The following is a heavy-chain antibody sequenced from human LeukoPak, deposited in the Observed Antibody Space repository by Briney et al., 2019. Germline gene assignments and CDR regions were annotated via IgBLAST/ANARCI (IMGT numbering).Heavy chain of an antibody. J-gene: IGHJ6*03. V-gene: IGHV1-2*02. Sequence: EASVKVSCKASGYTFTGYYMHLVRQAPGQGLEWMGWINPNSGGTNYAQKFQGRVTMTRDTSISTAYMELSRLRSDDTAVYYCARDSNYYGSGSYDHYYYMDVWGKGTTVTVSS. CDR1: GYTFTGYY. CDR2: INPNSGGT. CDR3: ARDSNYYGSGSYDHYYYMDV. D-gene: IGHD3-10*01.